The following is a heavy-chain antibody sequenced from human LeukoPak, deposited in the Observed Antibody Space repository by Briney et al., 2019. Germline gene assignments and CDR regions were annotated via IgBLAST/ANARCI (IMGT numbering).Heavy chain of an antibody. J-gene: IGHJ5*02. D-gene: IGHD3-22*01. V-gene: IGHV3-23*01. CDR3: ANDYDSSGNNWFDP. CDR2: ISGSGGST. CDR1: GFTFSSYA. Sequence: PGGSLRLSCAASGFTFSSYAMSWVRQAPGKGLEWVSAISGSGGSTYYADSVKGRFTISRDNYKNTLYLQMNSLRAEDTAVYYCANDYDSSGNNWFDPWGQGTLVTVSS.